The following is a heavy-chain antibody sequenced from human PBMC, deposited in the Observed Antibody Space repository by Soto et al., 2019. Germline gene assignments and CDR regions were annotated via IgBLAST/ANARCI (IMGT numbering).Heavy chain of an antibody. CDR2: INSDGSST. V-gene: IGHV3-74*01. CDR1: GFTFSSYW. D-gene: IGHD3-16*02. CDR3: ARDTHTWTYYDYVWGSYRYTGGYYYYGMDV. Sequence: GGSLRLSCAASGFTFSSYWMHWVRQAPGKGLVWVSRINSDGSSTSYADSVKGRFTISRDNAKNTLYLQMNSLRAEDTAVYYCARDTHTWTYYDYVWGSYRYTGGYYYYGMDVWGQGTTVT. J-gene: IGHJ6*02.